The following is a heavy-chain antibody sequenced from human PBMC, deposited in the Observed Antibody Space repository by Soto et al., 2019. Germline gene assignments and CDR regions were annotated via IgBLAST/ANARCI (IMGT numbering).Heavy chain of an antibody. CDR3: ASSSGYYTIRFDY. D-gene: IGHD3-22*01. V-gene: IGHV4-59*01. J-gene: IGHJ4*02. CDR1: GHSMKSYD. Sequence: PSETLSLTCAGSGHSMKSYDWSWIRHPPGKGLEWIGYIYYSGSTNYNPSLKSRVTISVDTSKNQFSLKLSSVTAADTAVYYCASSSGYYTIRFDYWGQGTLVTVSS. CDR2: IYYSGST.